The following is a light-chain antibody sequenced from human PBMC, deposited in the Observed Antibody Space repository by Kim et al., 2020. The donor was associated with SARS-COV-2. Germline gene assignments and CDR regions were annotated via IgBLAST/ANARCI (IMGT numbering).Light chain of an antibody. CDR1: TSDVGDFYA. V-gene: IGLV2-8*01. CDR2: EVN. J-gene: IGLJ2*01. Sequence: LTQPPSASGTPGQSVTMSCAATTSDVGDFYAISWYQQRPGKAPQLIIYEVNRRPSGVPDRFSGSKSGNTASLTVSGLQPEDEATYYCNSAGNNNNFVIFGGGTQLTVL. CDR3: NSAGNNNNFVI.